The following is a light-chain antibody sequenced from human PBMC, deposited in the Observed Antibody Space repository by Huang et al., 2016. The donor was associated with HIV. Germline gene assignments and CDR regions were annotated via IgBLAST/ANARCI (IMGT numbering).Light chain of an antibody. CDR3: QQSHSTPWT. V-gene: IGKV1-39*01. CDR2: GAS. CDR1: QSINTY. Sequence: DIQMTQSPSSLSASVGDRVTITCRASQSINTYLNWYQQKQGQAPKVLIYGASSLQSGVPSRFSGSGSGTDFTLTISSLRPEDFATYYCQQSHSTPWTFGQGTKVEIK. J-gene: IGKJ1*01.